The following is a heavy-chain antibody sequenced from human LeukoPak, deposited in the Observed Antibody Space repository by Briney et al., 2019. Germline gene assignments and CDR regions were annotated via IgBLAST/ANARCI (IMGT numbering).Heavy chain of an antibody. CDR3: ARAPTRTGSIIPLPRGWFDP. J-gene: IGHJ5*02. D-gene: IGHD1-1*01. V-gene: IGHV4-34*01. CDR1: GGSFSGYY. CDR2: INHSGST. Sequence: SETLSLTCAVYGGSFSGYYWSWIRQPPGKGLEWIGEINHSGSTNYNPSLKSRVTISVDRSKNQFSLNLSSVTAADTAVYYCARAPTRTGSIIPLPRGWFDPWGQGTLVTVSS.